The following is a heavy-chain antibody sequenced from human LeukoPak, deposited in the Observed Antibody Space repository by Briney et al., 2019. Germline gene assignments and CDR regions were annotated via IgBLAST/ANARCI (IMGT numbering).Heavy chain of an antibody. CDR1: GFTFSTYA. J-gene: IGHJ4*02. V-gene: IGHV3-23*01. Sequence: GGSLRLSCAASGFTFSTYAMSWVRQAPGKGLEWVSAITGSADRTHYADSVKGRFTISRDNSKNIVYLQMNSLSAKDTAVYFCARPQVVVLNPFDYWGQGTLVTVSS. D-gene: IGHD3-10*01. CDR3: ARPQVVVLNPFDY. CDR2: ITGSADRT.